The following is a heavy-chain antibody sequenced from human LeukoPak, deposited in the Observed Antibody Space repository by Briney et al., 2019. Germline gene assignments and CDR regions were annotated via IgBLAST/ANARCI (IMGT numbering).Heavy chain of an antibody. D-gene: IGHD3-3*01. J-gene: IGHJ4*02. V-gene: IGHV1-2*02. CDR2: INPNSGGT. Sequence: ASVKVSCKASGYTFTGYYMHWVRQAPGQGLEWMGWINPNSGGTNYAQKFQGRVTMTRDTSISTAYMELSRLRSDETAVYYCARGALRFLEWLSPLDYWGQGTLVTVSS. CDR3: ARGALRFLEWLSPLDY. CDR1: GYTFTGYY.